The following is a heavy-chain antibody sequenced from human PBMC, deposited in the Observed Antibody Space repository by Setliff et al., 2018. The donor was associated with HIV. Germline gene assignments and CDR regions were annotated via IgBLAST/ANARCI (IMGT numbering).Heavy chain of an antibody. Sequence: GASVKVSCKASGYTFTGYFLHWVRQAPGQGLEWMGWINPYSGATKYAQKFQGRVTMTGDTSISTAYMELSRLRFDDTAVYYCAREGVVLAAIPERWFDPWGQGTQVTVSS. CDR2: INPYSGAT. CDR1: GYTFTGYF. CDR3: AREGVVLAAIPERWFDP. D-gene: IGHD2-15*01. V-gene: IGHV1-2*02. J-gene: IGHJ5*02.